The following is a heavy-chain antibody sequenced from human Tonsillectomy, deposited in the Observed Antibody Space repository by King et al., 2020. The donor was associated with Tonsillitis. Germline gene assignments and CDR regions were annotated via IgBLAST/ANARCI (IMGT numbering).Heavy chain of an antibody. D-gene: IGHD5-12*01. J-gene: IGHJ6*02. CDR1: GGSISRFY. Sequence: QLQESGPGLVKPSETLSLTCTVSGGSISRFYWSWIRQTPGKGLEWIGYIWNSGSTNYNPSLKSRVTISVDTSKNQFSLKLSAVTAADTAVYYCARVVFAGYDRMSYYYYGMDVWGQGPTVTVSS. CDR3: ARVVFAGYDRMSYYYYGMDV. CDR2: IWNSGST. V-gene: IGHV4-59*01.